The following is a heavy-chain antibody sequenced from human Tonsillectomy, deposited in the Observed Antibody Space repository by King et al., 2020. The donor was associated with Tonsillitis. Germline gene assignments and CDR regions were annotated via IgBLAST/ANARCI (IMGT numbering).Heavy chain of an antibody. J-gene: IGHJ4*02. CDR2: LSGSGDST. D-gene: IGHD3-3*01. CDR3: AKDRLGTFGVVIPF. CDR1: GFTFISYA. V-gene: IGHV3-23*04. Sequence: VQLVESGGGLVQRGGSLRLSCAASGFTFISYAMSWVRQAPGKGLEWVSGLSGSGDSTYYADSVKGRFSISRDNSRKTLYLQMNSLRVDDTAVYYCAKDRLGTFGVVIPFWGQGTLFTVSS.